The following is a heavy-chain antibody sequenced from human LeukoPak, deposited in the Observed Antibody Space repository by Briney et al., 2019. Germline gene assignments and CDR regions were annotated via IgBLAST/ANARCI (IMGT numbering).Heavy chain of an antibody. CDR3: ARGPRIVVVVAATHYWFDP. CDR1: GGSISSGDYY. D-gene: IGHD2-15*01. J-gene: IGHJ5*02. V-gene: IGHV4-30-4*01. Sequence: SETLSLTCTVSGGSISSGDYYWSWIRQPPGKGLEWIGYIYYSGSTYYNPSLKSRVTRSVDTSKNQFSLKLSSVTAADTAVYYCARGPRIVVVVAATHYWFDPWGQGTLVTVSS. CDR2: IYYSGST.